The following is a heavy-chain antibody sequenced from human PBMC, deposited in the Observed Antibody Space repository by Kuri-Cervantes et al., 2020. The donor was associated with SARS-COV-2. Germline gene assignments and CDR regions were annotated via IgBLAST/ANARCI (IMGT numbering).Heavy chain of an antibody. J-gene: IGHJ4*02. D-gene: IGHD2-2*01. CDR1: GGSISSSSYY. CDR3: ARQPYQLLPQGGFYYFDY. V-gene: IGHV4-39*07. CDR2: IYYSGST. Sequence: ESLKISCTVSGGSISSSSYYWGWIRQPPGKGLEWIGSIYYSGSTYYNPSLKSRVTISVDTSKNQFSLKLSSVTAADTAVYYCARQPYQLLPQGGFYYFDYWGQGTLVTVSS.